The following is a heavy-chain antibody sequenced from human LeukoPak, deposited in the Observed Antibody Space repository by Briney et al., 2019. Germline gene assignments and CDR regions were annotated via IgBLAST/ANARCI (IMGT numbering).Heavy chain of an antibody. D-gene: IGHD4-17*01. CDR1: GFTFSSYS. Sequence: PGGSLRLSCAASGFTFSSYSMNWVRQAPGKGLEWVSSISSSSSYIYYADSVKGRFTISRDNAKNSLYLQMNSLRAEDTAVYYCARRFGDYVSYYFDYWGQGTLVTVSS. V-gene: IGHV3-21*01. CDR3: ARRFGDYVSYYFDY. CDR2: ISSSSSYI. J-gene: IGHJ4*02.